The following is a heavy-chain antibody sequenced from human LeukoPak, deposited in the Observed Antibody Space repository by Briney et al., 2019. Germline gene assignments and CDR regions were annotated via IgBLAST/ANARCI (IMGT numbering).Heavy chain of an antibody. D-gene: IGHD2-8*01. J-gene: IGHJ1*01. CDR2: IYYSGSI. CDR3: ARGRMVSTFQH. Sequence: SETLSLTCTVSGGSISSYYWSWIRQPPGKGLEWIGYIYYSGSITYNPSLKSRVSMSVDTSKNEFSLKVNSVTAADTAVYYCARGRMVSTFQHWGQGNLVTVSS. V-gene: IGHV4-59*12. CDR1: GGSISSYY.